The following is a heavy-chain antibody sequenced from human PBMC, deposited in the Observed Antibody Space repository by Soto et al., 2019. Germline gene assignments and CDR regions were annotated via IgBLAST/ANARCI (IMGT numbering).Heavy chain of an antibody. CDR3: ARDGEYLHQARTTEYFGMDV. CDR2: IIPIFGGA. J-gene: IGHJ6*02. V-gene: IGHV1-69*01. Sequence: VQVVQSEAEAKQPGSSVKLSCKVSGVTFSNAAFSWVRQAPGQGLEWMGGIIPIFGGAKYAQKFQARVKITADEMTDIVYVEVTSHRIDDTAVYFCARDGEYLHQARTTEYFGMDVWGQGTTGTVSS. D-gene: IGHD3-10*01. CDR1: GVTFSNAA.